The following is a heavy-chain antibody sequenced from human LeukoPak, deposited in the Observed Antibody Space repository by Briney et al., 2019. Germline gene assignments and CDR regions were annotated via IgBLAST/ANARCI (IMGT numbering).Heavy chain of an antibody. D-gene: IGHD3-3*01. V-gene: IGHV4-38-2*02. Sequence: SETLSLTCTVSGYSISSGYYWGWIRQPPGKGLEWIGSIYHSGSTYYNPSLKSRVTISVDTSKNHVSLKLSSVTAADTAVYYCARGRWRRHSYHYCMDVWGKGTTVTVSS. CDR1: GYSISSGYY. J-gene: IGHJ6*03. CDR2: IYHSGST. CDR3: ARGRWRRHSYHYCMDV.